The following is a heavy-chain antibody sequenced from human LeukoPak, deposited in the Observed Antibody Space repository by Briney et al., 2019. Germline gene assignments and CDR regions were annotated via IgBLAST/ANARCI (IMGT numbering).Heavy chain of an antibody. D-gene: IGHD3-9*01. Sequence: PSETLSLTCTVSGGSVSSSIYYWGWIRQPPGKGLEWIGGIYYSGSTSYNPSLKSRVTISVDTSKNQFSLKLTPVTAADTAVYYCASRNDILTGYVFDFWGQGTLVTVSS. CDR1: GGSVSSSIYY. CDR2: IYYSGST. V-gene: IGHV4-39*01. J-gene: IGHJ4*02. CDR3: ASRNDILTGYVFDF.